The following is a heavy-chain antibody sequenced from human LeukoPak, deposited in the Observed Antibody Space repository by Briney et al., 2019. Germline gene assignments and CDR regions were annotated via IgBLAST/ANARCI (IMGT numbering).Heavy chain of an antibody. J-gene: IGHJ4*02. CDR2: ISAYNGNT. CDR1: GYTFTTYG. Sequence: ASVKVSCKASGYTFTTYGIAWVRRAPGQGLEWMGWISAYNGNTNSAQKLQGRVTMTRSTSISTAYMELSSLRSEDTAVYYCARTYYYGSWGQGTLVTVSS. D-gene: IGHD3-10*01. V-gene: IGHV1-18*01. CDR3: ARTYYYGS.